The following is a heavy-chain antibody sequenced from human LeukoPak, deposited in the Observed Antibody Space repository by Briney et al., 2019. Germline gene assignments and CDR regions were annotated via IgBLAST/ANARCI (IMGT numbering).Heavy chain of an antibody. Sequence: GGSLRLSYAPSGFTFSSYAMSWVRQAPGKGLGWVAVISGGGSGTYYADSVRGRFTISRDNSKNTVYLQMNSLRAEDTAVYYCARSRTTVTKDALDYWGQGTLVTVSS. D-gene: IGHD4-17*01. J-gene: IGHJ4*02. V-gene: IGHV3-23*01. CDR2: ISGGGSGT. CDR3: ARSRTTVTKDALDY. CDR1: GFTFSSYA.